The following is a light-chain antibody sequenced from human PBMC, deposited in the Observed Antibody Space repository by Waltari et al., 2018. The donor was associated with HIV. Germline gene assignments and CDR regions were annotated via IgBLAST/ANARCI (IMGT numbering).Light chain of an antibody. V-gene: IGKV1-12*01. J-gene: IGKJ4*01. CDR1: QGISGR. CDR3: QQGSSFPLT. Sequence: DIQMTQSPSSVSAYVGDRVNITCRATQGISGRLALYQQKPGEAPKLLIYAASSLHSEVPSRFSGSGSGTDFALTISNLQPEDFATYFCQQGSSFPLTVGGGTKVEVK. CDR2: AAS.